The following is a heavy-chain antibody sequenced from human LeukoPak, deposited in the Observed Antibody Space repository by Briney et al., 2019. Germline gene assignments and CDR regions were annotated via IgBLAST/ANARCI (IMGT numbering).Heavy chain of an antibody. J-gene: IGHJ4*02. D-gene: IGHD7-27*01. CDR1: GFTFTSYS. CDR3: VRDHHWGFDS. Sequence: GGSLRLSCAASGFTFTSYSMNWVRQAPGKGLEWVSYIRSRPSTIYYADSVKGRFTIPRDDAKNSLYLQMNSLRAEDTAIYYCVRDHHWGFDSWGQGTQVTVSS. CDR2: IRSRPSTI. V-gene: IGHV3-48*01.